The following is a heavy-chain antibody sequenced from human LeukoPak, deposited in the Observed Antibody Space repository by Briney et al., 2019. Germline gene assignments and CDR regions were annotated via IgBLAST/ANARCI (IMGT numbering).Heavy chain of an antibody. V-gene: IGHV3-74*01. CDR3: ARDHYRYYDFWSGSLFDY. Sequence: GGSLRLSCAASGFTFSSYWMHWVRHAPGKGLVWVSRINSDGSSTSYADSVKGRFTISRDNAKNTLYLQMNSLRAEDMAVYYCARDHYRYYDFWSGSLFDYWGQGTLVTVSS. CDR1: GFTFSSYW. CDR2: INSDGSST. D-gene: IGHD3-3*01. J-gene: IGHJ4*02.